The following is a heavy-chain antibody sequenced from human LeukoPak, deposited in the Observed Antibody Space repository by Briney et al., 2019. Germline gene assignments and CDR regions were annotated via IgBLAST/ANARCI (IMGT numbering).Heavy chain of an antibody. D-gene: IGHD1-26*01. V-gene: IGHV3-15*01. CDR2: IKSKTDGGTT. Sequence: GGSLRLSCAASGFTFSNAWMSWVRQAPGKGLEWVGRIKSKTDGGTTDYAAPVKGRFTISRDDSKNTLYLQMSSLKTEDTAVYYCTTDPFRGELIVYWGQGTLVTVSS. J-gene: IGHJ4*02. CDR3: TTDPFRGELIVY. CDR1: GFTFSNAW.